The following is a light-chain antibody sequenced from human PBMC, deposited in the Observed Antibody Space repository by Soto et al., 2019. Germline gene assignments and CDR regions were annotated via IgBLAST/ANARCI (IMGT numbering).Light chain of an antibody. CDR3: AAWDDSLNGVV. Sequence: QSALTQPPSASGTPGQTVTISCSGSSSNVGSNTENWYQQHPGTAPKLLIYTNNHRPSGVADRFSGSKTGTSASLAISGRQSEDEADYYCAAWDDSLNGVVFGGGTKLTVL. V-gene: IGLV1-44*01. CDR1: SSNVGSNT. J-gene: IGLJ2*01. CDR2: TNN.